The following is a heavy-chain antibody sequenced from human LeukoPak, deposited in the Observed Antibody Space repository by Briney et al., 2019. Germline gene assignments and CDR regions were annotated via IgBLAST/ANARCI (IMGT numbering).Heavy chain of an antibody. V-gene: IGHV3-30*03. J-gene: IGHJ4*02. CDR2: ISYDGSNK. D-gene: IGHD2-8*02. CDR3: VARGEWPRTAPLDY. CDR1: GFTFSSYG. Sequence: PGGSLRLSCAASGFTFSSYGMHWVRQAPGKGLEWVAVISYDGSNKYYAGSVKGRFTISRDNSKNTLYLQMNSLRAEDTAVYYCVARGEWPRTAPLDYWGQGTLVTVSS.